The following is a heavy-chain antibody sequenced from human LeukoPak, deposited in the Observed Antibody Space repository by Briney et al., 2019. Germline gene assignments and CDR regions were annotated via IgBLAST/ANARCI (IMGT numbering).Heavy chain of an antibody. Sequence: PGGSLRLSCAASGFTFDDYAMHWVRQAPGKGLEWVSGISWNSGSIGYADSVKGRFTISRDNAKNSLYLQMNSLRAEDTALYYCAKDGVVGYYDSSGYSGELGLVWGQGTLVTVSS. CDR3: AKDGVVGYYDSSGYSGELGLV. J-gene: IGHJ4*02. V-gene: IGHV3-9*01. D-gene: IGHD3-22*01. CDR2: ISWNSGSI. CDR1: GFTFDDYA.